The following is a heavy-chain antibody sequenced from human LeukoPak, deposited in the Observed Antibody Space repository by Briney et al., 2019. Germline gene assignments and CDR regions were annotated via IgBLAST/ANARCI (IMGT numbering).Heavy chain of an antibody. CDR3: ARAAARRNYYYGMDV. CDR1: GFTFSSYA. Sequence: GGSLRLSCAASGFTFSSYAMHWVRQAPGKGLEWVAVISYDGSNKYYADSVKGRFTISRDNAKNSLYLQMNSLRAEDTAVYYCARAAARRNYYYGMDVWGQGTTVTVSS. J-gene: IGHJ6*02. D-gene: IGHD6-13*01. CDR2: ISYDGSNK. V-gene: IGHV3-30*04.